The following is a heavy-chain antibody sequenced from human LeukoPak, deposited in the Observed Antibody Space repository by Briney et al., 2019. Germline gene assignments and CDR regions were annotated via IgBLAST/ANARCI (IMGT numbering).Heavy chain of an antibody. Sequence: ASVKVSCKASGYTFTGNYMHWVRQAPGQGLEWMGWINPNSGGTNYAQKFQGRVTMTRDTSISTAYMVLSRLRSDDTAVYYCARAANSFLEWSNVDYWGQGTLVTVSS. CDR1: GYTFTGNY. V-gene: IGHV1-2*02. CDR3: ARAANSFLEWSNVDY. D-gene: IGHD3-3*01. J-gene: IGHJ4*02. CDR2: INPNSGGT.